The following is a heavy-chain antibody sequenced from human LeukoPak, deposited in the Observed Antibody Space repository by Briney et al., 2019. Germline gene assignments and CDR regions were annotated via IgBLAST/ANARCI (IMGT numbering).Heavy chain of an antibody. CDR3: ARERRYYDSSGYYQGAFDY. J-gene: IGHJ4*02. CDR1: GFTFSSYA. Sequence: GGSLRLSCAASGFTFSSYAMHWVRQAPGKGLEWVAVISYDGSNKYYADSVKGRFTISRDNSKNTLYLQMNSLRAEDTAVYYCARERRYYDSSGYYQGAFDYWGQGTLVTVSS. D-gene: IGHD3-22*01. CDR2: ISYDGSNK. V-gene: IGHV3-30*04.